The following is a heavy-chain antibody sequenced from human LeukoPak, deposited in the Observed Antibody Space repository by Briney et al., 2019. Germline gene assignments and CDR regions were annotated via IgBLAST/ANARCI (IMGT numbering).Heavy chain of an antibody. V-gene: IGHV3-11*01. CDR1: GFTFSYYY. CDR3: ATISSGWTPFDY. CDR2: ISSSGSTI. D-gene: IGHD6-19*01. Sequence: GGSLRLSCAASGFTFSYYYMSWIRQAPGKGREWVSYISSSGSTIYYADSVKGRFTISRDNAKNSLYLQMNSLRAEDTAVYYCATISSGWTPFDYWGQGTLVTVSS. J-gene: IGHJ4*02.